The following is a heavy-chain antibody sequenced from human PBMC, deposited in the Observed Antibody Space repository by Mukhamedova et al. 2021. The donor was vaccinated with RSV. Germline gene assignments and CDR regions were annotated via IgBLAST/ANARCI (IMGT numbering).Heavy chain of an antibody. J-gene: IGHJ1*01. CDR3: ARGGGGNSGWYQYFQH. D-gene: IGHD6-19*01. V-gene: IGHV1-46*04. Sequence: AEYMGGRVTMTRDTSTSTVYMELSSLRSEDTAVYYCARGGGGNSGWYQYFQHWGQGTLVTVSS.